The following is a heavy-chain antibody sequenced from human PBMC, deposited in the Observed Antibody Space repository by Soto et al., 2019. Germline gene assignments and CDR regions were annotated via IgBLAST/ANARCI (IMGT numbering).Heavy chain of an antibody. Sequence: GGSLRLSCAASGFTFSSYAMSWVRQAPGKGLEWVSAISGSGGSTYYADSVKGRFTISRDNSKNTLYLQMNSLRAEDTAVYYCAKDAELSYYYDSSGYYHPIRFDAFDIWGQGTMVTVSS. CDR2: ISGSGGST. V-gene: IGHV3-23*01. CDR3: AKDAELSYYYDSSGYYHPIRFDAFDI. J-gene: IGHJ3*02. CDR1: GFTFSSYA. D-gene: IGHD3-22*01.